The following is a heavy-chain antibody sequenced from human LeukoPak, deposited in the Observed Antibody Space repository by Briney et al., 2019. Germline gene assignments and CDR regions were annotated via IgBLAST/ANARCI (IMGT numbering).Heavy chain of an antibody. CDR2: ISSSGSTI. J-gene: IGHJ4*02. Sequence: GGSLRLSCAASGFTFSSYEMNWVRQAPGKGLEWVSYISSSGSTIYYADSVKGRFTISRDNAKNSLYLQMNSLRAEDTAVYFCAREMAAGTFDYWGQGALVTVSS. CDR3: AREMAAGTFDY. V-gene: IGHV3-48*03. D-gene: IGHD5-24*01. CDR1: GFTFSSYE.